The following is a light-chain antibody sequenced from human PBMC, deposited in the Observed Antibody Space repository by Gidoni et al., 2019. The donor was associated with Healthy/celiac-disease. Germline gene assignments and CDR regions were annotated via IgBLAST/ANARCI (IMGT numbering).Light chain of an antibody. Sequence: DIQMTQSPSSLSASVGHRVTITCQASPDISNYLNWYQQKPGRAPKLLIYDASNLETGVPSRFSGSGSGTDFTFTISSLQPEDIATYYCQQYDNLLLTFGGGTKVEIK. V-gene: IGKV1-33*01. CDR2: DAS. J-gene: IGKJ4*01. CDR3: QQYDNLLLT. CDR1: PDISNY.